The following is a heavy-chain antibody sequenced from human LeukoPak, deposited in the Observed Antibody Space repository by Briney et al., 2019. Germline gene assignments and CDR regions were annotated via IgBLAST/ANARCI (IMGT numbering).Heavy chain of an antibody. J-gene: IGHJ6*03. D-gene: IGHD4-23*01. CDR1: GYTFTSYG. CDR3: ARTIGEVSVVTHMDV. V-gene: IGHV1-18*01. CDR2: ISAYNGNT. Sequence: GASVKVSCKASGYTFTSYGISWVRQAPGQGLEWMGWISAYNGNTNYAQKLQGRVTMTTDTSTSTAYMELRSLRSDDTAVYYCARTIGEVSVVTHMDVWGKGTTVTVSS.